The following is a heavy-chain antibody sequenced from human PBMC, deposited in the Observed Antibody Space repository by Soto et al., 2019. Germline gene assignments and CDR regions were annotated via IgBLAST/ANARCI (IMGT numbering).Heavy chain of an antibody. D-gene: IGHD2-15*01. Sequence: QLVESGGGLVQPGGSLRLSCAASGFTFSDYPMNWVRQAPGKGLEWVSSIRTISSAIYFADSGRGRFTISRDNARNSLYLQMTSLRDEDTAVYDCARETPSVDSWGQGTLVTVSS. CDR1: GFTFSDYP. V-gene: IGHV3-48*02. CDR2: IRTISSAI. J-gene: IGHJ4*02. CDR3: ARETPSVDS.